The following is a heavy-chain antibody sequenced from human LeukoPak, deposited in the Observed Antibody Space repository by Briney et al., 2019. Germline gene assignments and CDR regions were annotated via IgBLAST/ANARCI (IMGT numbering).Heavy chain of an antibody. Sequence: SETLSLTCTVSGGSVSSGNYYWSWIRQPPGKGLEWIGYIYYSGSTNYNLSLKSRVTISVDTSKNQFSLKLSSVTAADTAVYYCARDPELGYCSGGSCPGWFDPWGQGTLVTVSS. CDR1: GGSVSSGNYY. CDR3: ARDPELGYCSGGSCPGWFDP. J-gene: IGHJ5*02. V-gene: IGHV4-61*01. CDR2: IYYSGST. D-gene: IGHD2-15*01.